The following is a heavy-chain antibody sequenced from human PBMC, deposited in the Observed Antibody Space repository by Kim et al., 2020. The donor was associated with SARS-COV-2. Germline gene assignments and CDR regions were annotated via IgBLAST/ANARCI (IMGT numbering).Heavy chain of an antibody. CDR2: IYYSGST. D-gene: IGHD2-2*01. J-gene: IGHJ5*02. Sequence: SETLSLTCTVSGGSISSGGYYWSWIHQHPGKGLEWIGYIYYSGSTYYNPSLKSRVTISVDTSKNQFSLKLSSVTAADTAVYYCARDGSGFVVVPAAIGWFDPWGQGTLVTVSS. CDR3: ARDGSGFVVVPAAIGWFDP. V-gene: IGHV4-31*03. CDR1: GGSISSGGYY.